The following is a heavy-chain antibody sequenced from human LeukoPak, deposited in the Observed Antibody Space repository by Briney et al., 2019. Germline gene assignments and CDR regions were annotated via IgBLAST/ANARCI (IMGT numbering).Heavy chain of an antibody. CDR2: INPNSGGT. J-gene: IGHJ3*02. CDR1: GYTFTGYY. CDR3: ARGYSSHRIVDI. Sequence: ASVKVSCKASGYTFTGYYMHWMRQAPGQGLEWMGWINPNSGGTNYAQKFQGRVTMTRDTSISTAYMELSRLRSDDTAVYYCARGYSSHRIVDIWGQGTMVTVSS. D-gene: IGHD6-13*01. V-gene: IGHV1-2*02.